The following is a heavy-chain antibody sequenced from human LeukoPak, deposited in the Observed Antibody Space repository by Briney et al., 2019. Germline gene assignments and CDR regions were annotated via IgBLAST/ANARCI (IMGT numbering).Heavy chain of an antibody. V-gene: IGHV4-30-4*08. J-gene: IGHJ4*02. Sequence: SQTLSLTCTVSGGSISSGDYYWSWIRQPPGKGLEWIGYIYYSGSTYYNPSFKSRATISVDTSKNQFSLKLTSVTAADTALYYCARPLNKRDGYSSDNWGQGTLVTVSS. CDR3: ARPLNKRDGYSSDN. D-gene: IGHD5-24*01. CDR2: IYYSGST. CDR1: GGSISSGDYY.